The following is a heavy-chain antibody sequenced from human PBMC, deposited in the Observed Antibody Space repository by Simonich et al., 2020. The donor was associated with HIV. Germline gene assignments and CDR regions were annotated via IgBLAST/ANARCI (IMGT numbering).Heavy chain of an antibody. V-gene: IGHV3-23*01. Sequence: CAASGFTFSNYAIHWVRQAQGKGLEWVSGISSSGGSTYYADSVKGRFTISRDNSKNTLYLKMNSLRAEDTAVYYCAKDQDYYDSSGFDYWGQGTLVTVSS. CDR3: AKDQDYYDSSGFDY. D-gene: IGHD3-22*01. J-gene: IGHJ4*02. CDR1: GFTFSNYA. CDR2: ISSSGGST.